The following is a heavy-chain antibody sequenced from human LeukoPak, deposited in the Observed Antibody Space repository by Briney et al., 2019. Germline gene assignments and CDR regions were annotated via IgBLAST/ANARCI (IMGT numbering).Heavy chain of an antibody. CDR1: GFTVSSNY. V-gene: IGHV3-53*01. CDR3: ARQAQWLVDWFDP. Sequence: GGSLRLSCAASGFTVSSNYMSWARQAPGKGLEWVSVIYSGGSTYYADSVKGRFTISRDNSKNTLYLQMNSLRAEDTAVYYCARQAQWLVDWFDPWGQGTLVTVSS. CDR2: IYSGGST. D-gene: IGHD6-19*01. J-gene: IGHJ5*02.